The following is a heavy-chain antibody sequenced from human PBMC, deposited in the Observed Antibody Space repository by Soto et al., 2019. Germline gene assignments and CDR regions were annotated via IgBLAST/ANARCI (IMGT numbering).Heavy chain of an antibody. Sequence: VKASCKASGGTFSSYANRLVRQAPGQGLEWMGGIIPIFGTANYSQKFQGRVTITADESTSTAYMELSSLRSEDTAVYYCARDLRTTGTEDDWGQGTLVTVSS. D-gene: IGHD1-1*01. J-gene: IGHJ4*02. CDR1: GGTFSSYA. CDR3: ARDLRTTGTEDD. CDR2: IIPIFGTA. V-gene: IGHV1-69*13.